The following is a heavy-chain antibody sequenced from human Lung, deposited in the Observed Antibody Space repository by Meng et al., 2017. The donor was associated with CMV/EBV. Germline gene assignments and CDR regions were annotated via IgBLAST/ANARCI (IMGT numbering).Heavy chain of an antibody. V-gene: IGHV3-21*01. D-gene: IGHD2-2*01. CDR2: ISSSSSYI. J-gene: IGHJ4*02. CDR3: ARVLRYCSSTSCASDY. Sequence: GGSLRLXCAASGFPFSTYTMNWVRQAPGKGLEWVSSISSSSSYIYYADSVKGRFTISRDNAKNTLYLQMNSLRAEDTAVYYCARVLRYCSSTSCASDYWGQGXLVTVSS. CDR1: GFPFSTYT.